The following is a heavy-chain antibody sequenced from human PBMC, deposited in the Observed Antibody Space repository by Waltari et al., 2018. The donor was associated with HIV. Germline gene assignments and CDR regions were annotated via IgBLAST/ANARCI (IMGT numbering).Heavy chain of an antibody. D-gene: IGHD6-25*01. CDR3: ARDSGFDY. J-gene: IGHJ4*02. V-gene: IGHV1-3*01. CDR2: INSGNGNT. CDR1: GYTFTTYT. Sequence: QVQLVQSGAEVKKPGASVKVSCKASGYTFTTYTVQWVRQALGQRLEWMGGINSGNGNTKYSQKFQGRVTITRDTSASTAYMELSSLRSEDTAVYYCARDSGFDYWGQGTLVTVSS.